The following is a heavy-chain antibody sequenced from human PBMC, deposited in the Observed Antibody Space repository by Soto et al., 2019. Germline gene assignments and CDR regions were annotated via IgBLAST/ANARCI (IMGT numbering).Heavy chain of an antibody. CDR1: GFTFSSYD. V-gene: IGHV3-13*01. CDR3: ARSQAVEPPYYYYYMDV. CDR2: IGTAGDT. J-gene: IGHJ6*03. Sequence: GGSLRLSCAASGFTFSSYDMHWVRQATGKGLEWVSAIGTAGDTYYPGSVKGRFTISRENAKNSLYLQMNSLRAGDTAVYYCARSQAVEPPYYYYYMDVWGKGTTVTVSS. D-gene: IGHD1-1*01.